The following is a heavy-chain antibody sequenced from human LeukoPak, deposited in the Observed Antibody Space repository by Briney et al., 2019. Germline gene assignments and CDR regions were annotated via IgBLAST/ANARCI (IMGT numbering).Heavy chain of an antibody. J-gene: IGHJ4*02. CDR2: INPNSAGT. CDR3: ARVAAGKASGYYGDY. CDR1: GYTFTSYG. V-gene: IGHV1-2*02. Sequence: ASVKVSCKASGYTFTSYGISCVRQAPGQGLEWMGWINPNSAGTKYEQKFQGRATMTRDTSINTAYMELTSLTSDDTAVYYCARVAAGKASGYYGDYWGQGTLVTVSA. D-gene: IGHD3-22*01.